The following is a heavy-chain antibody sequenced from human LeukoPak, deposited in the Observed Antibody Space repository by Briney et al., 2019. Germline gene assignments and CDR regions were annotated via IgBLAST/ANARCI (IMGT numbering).Heavy chain of an antibody. D-gene: IGHD6-19*01. J-gene: IGHJ3*02. Sequence: PGGSLRLSCAASGFTFNNAWMNWVRQAPGKGLEWVSYISSSSGTIYYADSVKGRLTISRDNAKNSLYLQMNSLRAEDAAVYYCARDYLAWSSGWSDPHAKHDAFDIWGQGTMVTVSS. CDR2: ISSSSGTI. V-gene: IGHV3-48*04. CDR1: GFTFNNAW. CDR3: ARDYLAWSSGWSDPHAKHDAFDI.